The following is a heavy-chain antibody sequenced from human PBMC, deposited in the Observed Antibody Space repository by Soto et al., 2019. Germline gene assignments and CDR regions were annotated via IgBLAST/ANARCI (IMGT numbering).Heavy chain of an antibody. J-gene: IGHJ2*01. CDR1: GGTFSSYT. D-gene: IGHD5-12*01. Sequence: QVQLVQSGAEVKKPGSSVTVSCKASGGTFSSYTISWVRQAPGQGLEWRGWIIPIFGTANYAQKFQGRVTITADESTSTAYMELSSLRSEDTAVYYCARGNHRWLQLWYFDLWGRGTLVTVSS. CDR3: ARGNHRWLQLWYFDL. CDR2: IIPIFGTA. V-gene: IGHV1-69*12.